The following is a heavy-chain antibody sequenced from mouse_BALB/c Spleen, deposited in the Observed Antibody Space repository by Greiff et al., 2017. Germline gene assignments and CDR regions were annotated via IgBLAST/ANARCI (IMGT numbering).Heavy chain of an antibody. D-gene: IGHD2-10*01. CDR2: IWAGGST. CDR3: ARWTYYGNLYAMDY. Sequence: VQVVESGPGLVAPSQSLSITCTVSGFSLTSYGVHWVRQPPGKGLEWLGVIWAGGSTNYNSALMSRLSISKDNSKSQVFLKMNSLQTDDTAMYYCARWTYYGNLYAMDYWGQGTSVTVSS. CDR1: GFSLTSYG. J-gene: IGHJ4*01. V-gene: IGHV2-9*02.